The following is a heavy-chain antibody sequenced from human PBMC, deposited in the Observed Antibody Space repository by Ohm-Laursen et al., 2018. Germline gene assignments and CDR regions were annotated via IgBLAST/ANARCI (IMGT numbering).Heavy chain of an antibody. V-gene: IGHV3-11*01. D-gene: IGHD2-15*01. CDR1: GFTFSNYY. CDR2: SSNSGSTI. J-gene: IGHJ3*02. CDR3: AKVYYCSGGSCYSWELTNGFDI. Sequence: SLRLSCSASGFTFSNYYMSWIRQAPGKGLEWVSYSSNSGSTIYYADSVKGRFTISRDNSKNTVHLQMNSLRAEDTAVYYCAKVYYCSGGSCYSWELTNGFDIWGQGTMVTVSS.